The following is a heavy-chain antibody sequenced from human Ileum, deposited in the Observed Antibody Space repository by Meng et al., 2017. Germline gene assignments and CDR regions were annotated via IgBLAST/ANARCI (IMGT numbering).Heavy chain of an antibody. V-gene: IGHV3-7*04. CDR3: AGGAGWLVDY. Sequence: GESLKISCAASGFTFSEFWMNWFRQAPGKGLEWVANIKKDGSEKYYLDSVRGRFTISRDNAKNSQYLEMNSLTFDDTAVCYCAGGAGWLVDYWGQGTLVTVSS. CDR1: GFTFSEFW. CDR2: IKKDGSEK. J-gene: IGHJ4*02. D-gene: IGHD6-19*01.